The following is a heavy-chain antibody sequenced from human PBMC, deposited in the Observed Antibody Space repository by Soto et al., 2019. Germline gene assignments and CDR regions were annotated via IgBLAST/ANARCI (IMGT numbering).Heavy chain of an antibody. CDR2: IGTAGDT. D-gene: IGHD6-6*01. CDR1: GFTFSSYD. J-gene: IGHJ3*02. Sequence: EVQLVESGGGLVQPGGSLRLSCAASGFTFSSYDMHWVRQATGKGLEWVSAIGTAGDTYYPGSVKGRFTISRENAKNSLYLQMNSLRAGDTAVYYCARARRDANDAFDIWGQGTMVTVSS. V-gene: IGHV3-13*04. CDR3: ARARRDANDAFDI.